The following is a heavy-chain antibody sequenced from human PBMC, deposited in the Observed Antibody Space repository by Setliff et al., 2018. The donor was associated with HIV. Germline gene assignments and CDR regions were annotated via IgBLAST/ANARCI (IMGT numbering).Heavy chain of an antibody. J-gene: IGHJ4*02. CDR1: GFTFSSAW. D-gene: IGHD2-2*01. Sequence: GSLRLSCAASGFTFSSAWMGWVRQAPAKGLEWVANISPDGSATYYVDSVKGRYTISRDNAKNSLYLQMNSLRAEDTAVYYCARRAYCSSTTCFDNWGQGTLVTVSS. V-gene: IGHV3-7*01. CDR2: ISPDGSAT. CDR3: ARRAYCSSTTCFDN.